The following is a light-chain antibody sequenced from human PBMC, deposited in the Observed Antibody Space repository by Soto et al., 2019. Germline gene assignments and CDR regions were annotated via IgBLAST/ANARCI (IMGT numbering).Light chain of an antibody. CDR1: QSISSW. CDR3: QQYDSYPLT. CDR2: KAS. J-gene: IGKJ4*01. Sequence: DIQMTQSPSTLSASVGDRVTITCRASQSISSWLAWYQHKPGKAPNLLIYKASSLESGVPSRFSGSGSGTEFTLPVSTRHPDDLTTYYCQQYDSYPLTFGGGTKVEIK. V-gene: IGKV1-5*03.